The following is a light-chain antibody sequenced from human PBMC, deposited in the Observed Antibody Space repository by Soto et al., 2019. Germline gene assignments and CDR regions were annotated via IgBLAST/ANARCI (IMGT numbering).Light chain of an antibody. Sequence: EVFVTQSPPTLYVSPGEKTTLSCRPSQSVSSNLAWYQQKPGQAPRLLIYGASTRATGIPARFSGSGSGTEFTLTINSLQSEDFVVYYCQQYNNWPRTFGQGTKVDIK. CDR1: QSVSSN. CDR3: QQYNNWPRT. J-gene: IGKJ1*01. CDR2: GAS. V-gene: IGKV3-15*01.